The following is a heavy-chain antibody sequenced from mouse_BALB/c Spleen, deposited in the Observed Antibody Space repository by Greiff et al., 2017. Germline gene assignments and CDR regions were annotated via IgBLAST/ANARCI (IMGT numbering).Heavy chain of an antibody. Sequence: EVKVVESGGGLVKPGGSLKLSCAASGFTFSSYAMSWVRQTPEKRLEWVASISSGGSTYYPDSVKGRFTISRDNARNILYLRMSSLRSEDTAMYYCARGIYYYGHGGMAYWGQGTLVTVSA. D-gene: IGHD1-1*01. J-gene: IGHJ3*01. CDR2: ISSGGST. CDR3: ARGIYYYGHGGMAY. CDR1: GFTFSSYA. V-gene: IGHV5-6-5*01.